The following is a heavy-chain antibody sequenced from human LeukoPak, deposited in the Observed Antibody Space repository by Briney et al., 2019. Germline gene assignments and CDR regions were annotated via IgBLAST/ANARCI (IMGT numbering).Heavy chain of an antibody. V-gene: IGHV3-30*04. CDR3: ARALETWAFDY. J-gene: IGHJ4*02. CDR1: GFISSPYA. Sequence: GGSLRLSCAASGFISSPYAMHWVRQAPGKGLQWVAVISHDGNHKYYTDSVKGRFTISRDNSKNSLYLQMSSLTPEDSAVYFCARALETWAFDYWGQGTLVTVSS. CDR2: ISHDGNHK.